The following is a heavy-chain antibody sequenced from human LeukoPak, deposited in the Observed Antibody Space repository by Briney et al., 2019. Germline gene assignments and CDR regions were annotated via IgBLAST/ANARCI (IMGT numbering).Heavy chain of an antibody. D-gene: IGHD2-15*01. CDR1: GFTVSSNS. CDR3: ARRAGEYSHPYDY. CDR2: IYSGGNT. V-gene: IGHV3-53*01. J-gene: IGHJ4*02. Sequence: TGGSLRLSCTVSGFTVSSNSWSWVRQAPGKGLEWVSFIYSGGNTHYSDSVTGRFTITRDNSKNTLYLQMNGLRDEDTAIYYCARRAGEYSHPYDYWGQGTLVTVSS.